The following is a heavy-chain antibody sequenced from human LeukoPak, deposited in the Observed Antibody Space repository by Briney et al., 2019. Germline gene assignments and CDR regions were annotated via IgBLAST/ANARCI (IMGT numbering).Heavy chain of an antibody. CDR1: GYTFTGYY. D-gene: IGHD5-18*01. J-gene: IGHJ6*02. CDR3: ARATDGYGYYYYGMDV. V-gene: IGHV1-2*02. CDR2: INPNSGGT. Sequence: GASVKVSCKASGYTFTGYYMHWVRQAPGQGLEWMGWINPNSGGTNYAQKFQGRVTMTRDTSISTAYMELSRLRSDDTAVYYCARATDGYGYYYYGMDVWGQGTTVTVSS.